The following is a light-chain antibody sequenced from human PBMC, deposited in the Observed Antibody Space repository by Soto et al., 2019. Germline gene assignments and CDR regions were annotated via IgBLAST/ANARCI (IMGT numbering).Light chain of an antibody. CDR3: QQRSNGPLT. Sequence: EIVLTQSPATLSLSPGERVTLSCRASQSVSSYFAWYQQKPGQAPRLLIYDASNRATGIPARFSGSGSGTDFTLTIGSLEPEDFAVYYCQQRSNGPLTFGQGTRLEIK. CDR1: QSVSSY. J-gene: IGKJ5*01. V-gene: IGKV3-11*01. CDR2: DAS.